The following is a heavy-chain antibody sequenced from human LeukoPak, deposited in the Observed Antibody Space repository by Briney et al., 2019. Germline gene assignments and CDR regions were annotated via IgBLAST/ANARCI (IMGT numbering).Heavy chain of an antibody. Sequence: SETLSLTCTVSGGSISGYYWSWIRQPPGKGLEWIGYFFYSGSTSYNPSLESRVTISVDTSKNQFSLKLSSVTAADTAVYYCARDFNSGYDYGYFDFWGQGTLVTVSS. V-gene: IGHV4-59*01. CDR1: GGSISGYY. D-gene: IGHD5-12*01. J-gene: IGHJ4*02. CDR3: ARDFNSGYDYGYFDF. CDR2: FFYSGST.